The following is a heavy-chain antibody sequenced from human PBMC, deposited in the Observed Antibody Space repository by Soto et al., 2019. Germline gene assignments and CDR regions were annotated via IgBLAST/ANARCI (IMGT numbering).Heavy chain of an antibody. CDR2: IYYSGST. Sequence: SETLSLTCTVSWGSISSSSYCWGWIRQPPGKGLEWIGSIYYSGSTYYNPSLKSRVTISVDTSKNQFSLKLSSVTAADTAVYYCARHEPLTVDYDYWGQGTLVTV. V-gene: IGHV4-39*01. CDR3: ARHEPLTVDYDY. J-gene: IGHJ4*02. CDR1: WGSISSSSYC. D-gene: IGHD4-17*01.